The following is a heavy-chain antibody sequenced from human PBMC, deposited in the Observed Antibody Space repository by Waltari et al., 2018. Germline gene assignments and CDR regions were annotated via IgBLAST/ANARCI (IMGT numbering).Heavy chain of an antibody. CDR1: GGSISSYY. V-gene: IGHV4-4*07. D-gene: IGHD2-2*01. Sequence: QVQLQESGPGLVKPSETLSLTCTVSGGSISSYYWSWIRQPAGKGLEWIGRIYTSGSTNSNPSLKIRVTMSVDTSKNQFSLKLSSVTAADTAVYYCARAVVPATKRVGYYYMDVWGKGTTVTISS. J-gene: IGHJ6*03. CDR2: IYTSGST. CDR3: ARAVVPATKRVGYYYMDV.